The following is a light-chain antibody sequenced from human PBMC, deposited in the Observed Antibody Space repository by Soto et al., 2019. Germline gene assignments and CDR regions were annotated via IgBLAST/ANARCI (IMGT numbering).Light chain of an antibody. Sequence: QSARTQPASVSGSPGKSITISCTGTSSDVGGYNYVSWYQQHPGKAPKLMIYEVSNRPSGVSNRFSGSKSGNTASLTISGLQAEDEADYYCSSYTSSSTQVFGGGTKLTVL. V-gene: IGLV2-14*01. CDR2: EVS. J-gene: IGLJ3*02. CDR1: SSDVGGYNY. CDR3: SSYTSSSTQV.